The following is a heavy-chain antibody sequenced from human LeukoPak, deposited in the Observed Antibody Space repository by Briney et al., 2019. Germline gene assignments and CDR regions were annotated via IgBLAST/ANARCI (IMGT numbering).Heavy chain of an antibody. CDR1: GFTFTSSA. CDR2: IVVGSGNT. J-gene: IGHJ5*02. Sequence: SVKVSCKASGFTFTSSAMQWVRQARGQRLEWIGWIVVGSGNTNYAQKFQERVTITRDMSTCTAYMELSSLRSEDTAVYYCAARRGIAVNWFDPWGQGTLVTVSS. V-gene: IGHV1-58*02. D-gene: IGHD6-19*01. CDR3: AARRGIAVNWFDP.